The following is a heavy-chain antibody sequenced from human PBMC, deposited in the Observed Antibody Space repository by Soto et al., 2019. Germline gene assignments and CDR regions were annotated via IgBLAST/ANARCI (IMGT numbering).Heavy chain of an antibody. CDR3: ARGTTAGGRGY. CDR1: GFTFTDYY. V-gene: IGHV3-11*01. CDR2: MSISGNAI. Sequence: QVQLVESGGGLVKPGGSLRLSCAAYGFTFTDYYMGWIRQAPGQGLEWLSYMSISGNAIYHADSVKGRFTISRYNAKNSLYRQMSSLGAEDTAVYYCARGTTAGGRGYWGQGTLVTVSS. J-gene: IGHJ4*02. D-gene: IGHD3-10*01.